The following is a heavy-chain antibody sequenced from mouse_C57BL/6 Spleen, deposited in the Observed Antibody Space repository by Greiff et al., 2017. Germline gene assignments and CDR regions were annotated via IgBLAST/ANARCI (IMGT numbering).Heavy chain of an antibody. D-gene: IGHD1-1*01. J-gene: IGHJ3*01. Sequence: VKLQQPGAELVRPGASVTLSCKASGYTFTDYEMHWVKQTPVHGLEWIGAIDPETGGTAYNQKFKGKAILTADKSSSTAYMELRSLTSEDSAVYYCTKSPNYYGSSYVKSWFADWGQGTLVTVSA. V-gene: IGHV1-15*01. CDR2: IDPETGGT. CDR3: TKSPNYYGSSYVKSWFAD. CDR1: GYTFTDYE.